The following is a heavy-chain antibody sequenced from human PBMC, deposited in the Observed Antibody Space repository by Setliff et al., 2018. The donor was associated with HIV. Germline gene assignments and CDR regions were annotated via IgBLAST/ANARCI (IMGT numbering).Heavy chain of an antibody. V-gene: IGHV4-4*07. Sequence: SETLSLTCTVSGGSVSLYYWNWMRQPVGKGLEWIGRLFTSGKTIFSQSLKSRVSMSVDTSKNAVSLKLDSATAGDSAVYFCARDLFNEWQGHYYYYMDVWGKGTTVTVSS. CDR1: GGSVSLYY. J-gene: IGHJ6*03. CDR2: LFTSGKT. CDR3: ARDLFNEWQGHYYYYMDV. D-gene: IGHD3-3*01.